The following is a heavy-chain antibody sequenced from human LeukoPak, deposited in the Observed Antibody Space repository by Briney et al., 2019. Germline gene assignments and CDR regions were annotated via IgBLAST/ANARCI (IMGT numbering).Heavy chain of an antibody. D-gene: IGHD1-7*01. CDR3: VRNGNYAGY. CDR2: ISGSGGST. CDR1: GFTFSSYA. Sequence: GGSLRLSCAASGFTFSSYAMSWVRQAPGKGLEWVSAISGSGGSTYYADSVKGRFTISRDNAKNSLYLQMNSLRAEDTAVYYCVRNGNYAGYWGQGTLVTVSS. J-gene: IGHJ1*01. V-gene: IGHV3-23*01.